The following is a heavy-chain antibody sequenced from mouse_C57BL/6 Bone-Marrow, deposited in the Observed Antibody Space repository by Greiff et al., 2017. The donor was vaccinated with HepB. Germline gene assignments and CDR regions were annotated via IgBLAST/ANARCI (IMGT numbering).Heavy chain of an antibody. D-gene: IGHD1-1*01. CDR2: IIPNNGGT. CDR1: GYTFTDYY. Sequence: EVQLQQSGPELVKPGASVKISCKASGYTFTDYYMNWVKQSHGKSLEWIGDIIPNNGGTSYNQKFKGKATLTVDKSSSTAYKELRSLTSEDSAVYYCASEYYGSSYGRDYWGQGTTLTVSS. J-gene: IGHJ2*01. CDR3: ASEYYGSSYGRDY. V-gene: IGHV1-26*01.